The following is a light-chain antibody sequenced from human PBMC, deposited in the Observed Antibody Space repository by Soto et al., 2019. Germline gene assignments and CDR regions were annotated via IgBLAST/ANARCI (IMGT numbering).Light chain of an antibody. Sequence: QSVLTQPPSVSGAPGQRVTISCTVTSSNIGAGFDVHWYQQFPGTAPKVLIYDNTNRPPAVPDRFSASKSGTSASLAISGLQAEDEADYYCQSYDSSLSGSKVFGTGTKVTVL. CDR2: DNT. V-gene: IGLV1-40*01. J-gene: IGLJ1*01. CDR1: SSNIGAGFD. CDR3: QSYDSSLSGSKV.